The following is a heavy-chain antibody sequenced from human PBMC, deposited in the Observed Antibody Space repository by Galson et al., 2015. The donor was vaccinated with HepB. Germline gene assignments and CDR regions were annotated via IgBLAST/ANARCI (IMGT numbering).Heavy chain of an antibody. CDR2: ISGGGGDL. Sequence: SLRLSCAASGFSFSTFVMSWVRQVPGKGLEWVATISGGGGDLFFADFVGGRFTVSRDNSKNTLYLQMNSLRAEDTAVYYCARDSGYSSGWYFLVVRMEYVYFDYWGQGTLVTVSS. J-gene: IGHJ4*02. D-gene: IGHD6-19*01. CDR1: GFSFSTFV. CDR3: ARDSGYSSGWYFLVVRMEYVYFDY. V-gene: IGHV3-23*01.